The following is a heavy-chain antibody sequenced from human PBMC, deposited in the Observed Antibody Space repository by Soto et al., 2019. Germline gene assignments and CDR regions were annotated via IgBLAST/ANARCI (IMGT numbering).Heavy chain of an antibody. Sequence: QVQLVQSGAEVKKPGSSVKVSCKASGGTFINYTINWVRQAPGQGLEWMGRIVPIIDITTYAQKFQGRVTFTADKSTSTAYMDLISLRSEDTAVYYCSTRGTLDCWGQGTLVTVSS. V-gene: IGHV1-69*02. CDR2: IVPIIDIT. J-gene: IGHJ4*02. CDR3: STRGTLDC. CDR1: GGTFINYT.